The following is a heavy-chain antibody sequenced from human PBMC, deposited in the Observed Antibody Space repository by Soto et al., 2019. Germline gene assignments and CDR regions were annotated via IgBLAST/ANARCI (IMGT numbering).Heavy chain of an antibody. D-gene: IGHD1-7*01. CDR3: ATGRITGTTECDY. J-gene: IGHJ4*02. CDR1: GGTFSSYT. CDR2: FDPEDGET. Sequence: ASVKVSCKASGGTFSSYTISWVRQAPGKGLEWMGGFDPEDGETIYAQKFQGRVTMTEDTSTDTAYMELSSLRSEDTAVYYCATGRITGTTECDYWGQGTLVTVSS. V-gene: IGHV1-24*01.